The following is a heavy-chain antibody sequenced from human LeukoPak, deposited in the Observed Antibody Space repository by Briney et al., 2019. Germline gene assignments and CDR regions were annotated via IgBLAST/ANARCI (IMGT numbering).Heavy chain of an antibody. J-gene: IGHJ3*02. Sequence: ASVKVSCKASGYTFTGYYMHWVRQAPGQGLEWMGWINPNSGGTNYAQKFQGRVTMTRDTSISTAYMELSSLRSEDTAVYYCARVNSGYYYDSSGCFDIWGQGTMVTVSS. CDR3: ARVNSGYYYDSSGCFDI. V-gene: IGHV1-2*02. D-gene: IGHD3-22*01. CDR1: GYTFTGYY. CDR2: INPNSGGT.